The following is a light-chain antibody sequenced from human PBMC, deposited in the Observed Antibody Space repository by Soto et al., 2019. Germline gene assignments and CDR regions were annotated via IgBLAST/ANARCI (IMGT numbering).Light chain of an antibody. CDR3: QQYGSSPPYT. J-gene: IGKJ2*01. CDR1: QSVSSSY. Sequence: EIVLTQSPGTLSLSPGERATLSCRASQSVSSSYLAWYQQKPGQAPRLLIYGASSRATGMPDRFSGSGCGTDFTLTISRLEPEDFAVYYCQQYGSSPPYTFGQGTKLEIK. CDR2: GAS. V-gene: IGKV3-20*01.